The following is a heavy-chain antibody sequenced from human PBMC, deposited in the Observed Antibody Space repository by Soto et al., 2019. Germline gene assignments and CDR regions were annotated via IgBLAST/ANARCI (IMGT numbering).Heavy chain of an antibody. J-gene: IGHJ4*02. CDR3: ARHGDGYNYGTVTGFDY. V-gene: IGHV4-59*08. Sequence: QVQLQESGPGLVKPSETLSLTCTVSGGSISSYYWSWIRQPHGKGLEWIGYIYYIGNTDYNTSLKSRVTISIDTSKNQFSLKLSSVTAAATAVYYCARHGDGYNYGTVTGFDYWGKGPLVTVSS. CDR2: IYYIGNT. CDR1: GGSISSYY. D-gene: IGHD5-12*01.